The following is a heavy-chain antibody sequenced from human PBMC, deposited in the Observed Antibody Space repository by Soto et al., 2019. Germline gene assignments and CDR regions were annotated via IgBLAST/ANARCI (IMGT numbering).Heavy chain of an antibody. CDR3: ATAVVAETPDYGMDV. J-gene: IGHJ6*02. V-gene: IGHV1-69*13. CDR1: GGTSSRYT. D-gene: IGHD2-15*01. Sequence: ASVKVSCKASGGTSSRYTISWVRQAPGQGLEWMGGIIPIFGGANYAQRFQDRVTITADESTRTAYMELSSLRSEDTAVYYCATAVVAETPDYGMDVWGQGTTVTVSS. CDR2: IIPIFGGA.